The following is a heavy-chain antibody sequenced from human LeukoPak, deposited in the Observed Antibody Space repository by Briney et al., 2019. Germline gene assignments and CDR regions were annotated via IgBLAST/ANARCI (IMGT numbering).Heavy chain of an antibody. CDR2: IYYRGTA. D-gene: IGHD3-16*01. J-gene: IGHJ4*02. Sequence: SETLSLTCTVSGRSFNNGDNYWSWIRQPPGKGLEWIGFIYYRGTAYYNSSLKSRVTISIDTSKNQFSLKLTSVTAADTTVFFSARIRGNSAYGWDFFDFWCQGVLVTVSS. CDR1: GRSFNNGDNY. CDR3: ARIRGNSAYGWDFFDF. V-gene: IGHV4-30-4*01.